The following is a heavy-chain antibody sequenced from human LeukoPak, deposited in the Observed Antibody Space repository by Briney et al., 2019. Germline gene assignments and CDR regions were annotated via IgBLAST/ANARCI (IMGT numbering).Heavy chain of an antibody. CDR2: INPNSGGT. D-gene: IGHD3-10*01. J-gene: IGHJ4*02. Sequence: ASVKVSCKASGYTFTSYYMHWVRQAPGQGLEWMGWINPNSGGTNYAQKFQGRVTMTRDTSISTAYMELSRLRSDDTAVYYCATVRGITMVRGVLDYWGQGTLVTVSS. CDR1: GYTFTSYY. V-gene: IGHV1-2*02. CDR3: ATVRGITMVRGVLDY.